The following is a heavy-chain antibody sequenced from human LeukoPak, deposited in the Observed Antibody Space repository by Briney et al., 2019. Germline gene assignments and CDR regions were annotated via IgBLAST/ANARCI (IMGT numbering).Heavy chain of an antibody. Sequence: AESLKISCKGSGYSFTSYWIGWVRQMSGKGLEWMGIIYPGDSDTTYSPSFQGQVTISADKSINTAYLQWSSLKASDTAMYYCARHSDAAMVVDYWGQGTLVTVSS. D-gene: IGHD5-18*01. J-gene: IGHJ4*02. CDR2: IYPGDSDT. CDR1: GYSFTSYW. CDR3: ARHSDAAMVVDY. V-gene: IGHV5-51*01.